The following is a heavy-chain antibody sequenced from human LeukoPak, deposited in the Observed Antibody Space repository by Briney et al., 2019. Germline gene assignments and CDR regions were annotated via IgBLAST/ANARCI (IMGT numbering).Heavy chain of an antibody. CDR1: GYTFTNYD. Sequence: ALVKLSCKASGYTFTNYDITWVRQASGEGLEWMGWMNPNNGNTGYAQRLQGRVTLTRDTSISTAYIELSSLKSEDTAVDYCARGILDYDSSDYAFSYYWGQGTLVTVSS. J-gene: IGHJ4*02. V-gene: IGHV1-8*01. CDR3: ARGILDYDSSDYAFSYY. CDR2: MNPNNGNT. D-gene: IGHD3-22*01.